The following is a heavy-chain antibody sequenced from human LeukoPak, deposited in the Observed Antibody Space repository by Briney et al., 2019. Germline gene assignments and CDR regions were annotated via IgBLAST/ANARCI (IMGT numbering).Heavy chain of an antibody. J-gene: IGHJ4*02. V-gene: IGHV4-34*01. CDR1: GGSFSGYY. D-gene: IGHD6-13*01. CDR3: ARGKRGYSSSWYDY. CDR2: INHSGST. Sequence: SETLSLTCAVYGGSFSGYYWSWIRQPPGKGLEWIGAINHSGSTNYNPSLKSRVTISVDTSKNQFSLKLSSVTAADTAVYYCARGKRGYSSSWYDYWGQGTLVTVSS.